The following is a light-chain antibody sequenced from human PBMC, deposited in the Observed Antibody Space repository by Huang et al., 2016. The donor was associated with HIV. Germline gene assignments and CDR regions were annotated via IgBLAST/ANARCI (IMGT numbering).Light chain of an antibody. V-gene: IGKV3-11*01. CDR2: DAS. Sequence: EIVLTQSPATLSLSPGERATLSCRASQSVSNYLAWYQQKPGQAPRLLIYDASNGATGIPARFSGSGSGTDFTLTISNLEPEDFAVYYCQQRSNWPPGFTFGPGTKVDIK. CDR1: QSVSNY. CDR3: QQRSNWPPGFT. J-gene: IGKJ3*01.